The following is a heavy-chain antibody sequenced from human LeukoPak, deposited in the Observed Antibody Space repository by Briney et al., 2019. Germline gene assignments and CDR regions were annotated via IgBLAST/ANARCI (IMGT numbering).Heavy chain of an antibody. Sequence: ASVKVSCKASGYTFTSYDINCVRQATGQGLEWMGWMNPNSGNTGYAQKFQGRVTMTRNTSISTAYMELSSLRSEDTAVYYCVRIAVAGTGKGFDYWGQGTLVTVSS. CDR3: VRIAVAGTGKGFDY. CDR1: GYTFTSYD. J-gene: IGHJ4*02. V-gene: IGHV1-8*01. D-gene: IGHD6-19*01. CDR2: MNPNSGNT.